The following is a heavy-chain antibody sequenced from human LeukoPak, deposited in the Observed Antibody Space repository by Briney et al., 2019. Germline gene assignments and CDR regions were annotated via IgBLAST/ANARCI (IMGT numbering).Heavy chain of an antibody. CDR3: ARGGDYDSSGYYCLLDY. D-gene: IGHD3-22*01. Sequence: SVKVSCKASGYTFTSNYIHWVRQAPGQGLEWMGGIIPIFGTANYAQKFQGRVTITADESTSTAYMELSSLRSEDTAVYYCARGGDYDSSGYYCLLDYWGQGTLVTVSS. V-gene: IGHV1-69*13. CDR2: IIPIFGTA. CDR1: GYTFTSNY. J-gene: IGHJ4*02.